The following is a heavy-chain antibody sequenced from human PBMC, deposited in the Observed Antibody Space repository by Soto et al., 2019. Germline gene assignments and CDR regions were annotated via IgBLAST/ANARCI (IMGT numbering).Heavy chain of an antibody. CDR2: ISYDGSNK. D-gene: IGHD6-19*01. J-gene: IGHJ4*02. V-gene: IGHV3-30*18. Sequence: QVQLVESGGGVVQPGRSLRLSCAASGFTFSSYGMHWVRQAPGKGLEWVAVISYDGSNKYYADSVKGRFTISRDNSKNTLYLQMNSLRAEDTAVYYCAKEVCGSGWYLGDYWGQGTLVTVSS. CDR3: AKEVCGSGWYLGDY. CDR1: GFTFSSYG.